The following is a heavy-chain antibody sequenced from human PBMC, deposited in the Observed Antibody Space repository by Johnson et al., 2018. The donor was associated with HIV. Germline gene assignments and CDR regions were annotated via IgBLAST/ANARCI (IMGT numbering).Heavy chain of an antibody. CDR2: IGTIGDT. D-gene: IGHD6-13*01. V-gene: IGHV3-13*01. CDR1: GFTFSDHD. J-gene: IGHJ3*02. CDR3: ARGRPGGLNLLDAAGNDAFDI. Sequence: EVQLVESGGGLVQPGGSLRLSCAASGFTFSDHDMHWVRQTEGIGLEWVSAIGTIGDTHYHGSVKGRFTISRENATNFLYLQMNSLAAGDPAVYYCARGRPGGLNLLDAAGNDAFDIWGQGTMVTVAS.